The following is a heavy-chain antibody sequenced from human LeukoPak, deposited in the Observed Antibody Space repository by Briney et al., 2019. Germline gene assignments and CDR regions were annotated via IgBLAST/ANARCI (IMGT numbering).Heavy chain of an antibody. CDR2: ISNDGTNS. CDR3: ARDGLPYCTSTSCYHSDS. CDR1: GFTFSNYG. V-gene: IGHV3-30-3*01. D-gene: IGHD2-2*01. Sequence: GGSLRLSCGVSGFTFSNYGMHWVRQAPGKGLEWVAVISNDGTNSHYGDSVQGRFTLSRDNSNNTLFLQLNNLRPDDTAVYYCARDGLPYCTSTSCYHSDSWGQGTLVTVSS. J-gene: IGHJ4*02.